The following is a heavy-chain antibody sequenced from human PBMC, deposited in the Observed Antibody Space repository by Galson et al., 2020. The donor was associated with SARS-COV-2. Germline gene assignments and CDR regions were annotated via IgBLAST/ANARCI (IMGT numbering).Heavy chain of an antibody. V-gene: IGHV3-30*18. CDR3: AKVEIVIIPSAVSLYLDA. Sequence: GGSLRLSCAASGFAFRTFGMHWVRQAPGKGLERVAVISHDGNKQSYADPVRGRFTVSGDKSQTTVYLQMNRVRTDDTAVYYCAKVEIVIIPSAVSLYLDAWGQGTLVTVSS. CDR2: ISHDGNKQ. J-gene: IGHJ4*02. D-gene: IGHD2-21*01. CDR1: GFAFRTFG.